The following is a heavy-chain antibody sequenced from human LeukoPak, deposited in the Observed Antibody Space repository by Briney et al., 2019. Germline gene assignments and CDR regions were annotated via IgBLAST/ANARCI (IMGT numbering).Heavy chain of an antibody. V-gene: IGHV1-2*02. Sequence: GASVKVSCKASGYTFTDYYIHWVRQATGQGLEWMGWINPNSGGTSYAQNFQGSVTMTRDTSISTAYMELSRLRSDDTAVYYCARGGVRGYSYGFYCFDYWGQGTLVTVSS. J-gene: IGHJ4*02. CDR3: ARGGVRGYSYGFYCFDY. D-gene: IGHD5-18*01. CDR1: GYTFTDYY. CDR2: INPNSGGT.